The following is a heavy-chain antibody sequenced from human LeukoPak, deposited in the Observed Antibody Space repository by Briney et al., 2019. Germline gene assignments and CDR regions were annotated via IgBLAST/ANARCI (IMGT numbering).Heavy chain of an antibody. J-gene: IGHJ6*03. D-gene: IGHD5-12*01. CDR2: ISSDGNSA. Sequence: GGSLRLSCAASGFNFGDYWMHWVRQVPGKGLVWVSFISSDGNSAAYADSVKGRFTISRDNAKNTLYLQIASLRAEDTAVYFCARDRSSGYVDQPSYYMDVWGKGTTVTISS. CDR3: ARDRSSGYVDQPSYYMDV. CDR1: GFNFGDYW. V-gene: IGHV3-74*01.